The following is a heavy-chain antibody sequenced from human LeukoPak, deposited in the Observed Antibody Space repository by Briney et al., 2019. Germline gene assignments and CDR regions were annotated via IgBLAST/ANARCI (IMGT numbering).Heavy chain of an antibody. D-gene: IGHD3-10*01. CDR2: IYNTGST. Sequence: SETLSLTCTVSGGSISSFYFNWIRQPPGKGLEWIGSIYNTGSTNYNPSLKGRVTISVDTSRNQLSLHQKSVTAADTAVYYCARRFGSGHPIDYWGQGTLLTVSS. J-gene: IGHJ4*02. V-gene: IGHV4-59*01. CDR3: ARRFGSGHPIDY. CDR1: GGSISSFY.